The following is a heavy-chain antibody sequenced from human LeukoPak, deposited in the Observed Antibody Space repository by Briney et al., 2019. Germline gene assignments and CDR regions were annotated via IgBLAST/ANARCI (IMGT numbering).Heavy chain of an antibody. Sequence: PSETLSLTCTVSGGSISSDRFYWTWVRQPAGKGLEWIGRIKGSITNYNPSLKSRVNISVDTSTNQFSLKLNSLTAADTAVYYCARVPDWTYAADYWGQGTLVIVSS. CDR3: ARVPDWTYAADY. CDR2: IKGSIT. D-gene: IGHD3/OR15-3a*01. J-gene: IGHJ4*02. V-gene: IGHV4-61*02. CDR1: GGSISSDRFY.